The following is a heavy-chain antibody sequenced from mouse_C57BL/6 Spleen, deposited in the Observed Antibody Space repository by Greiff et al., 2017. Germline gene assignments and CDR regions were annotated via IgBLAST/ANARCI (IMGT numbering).Heavy chain of an antibody. CDR3: ARGMWYFDY. Sequence: VKLPQSGAELVKPGASVKISCKASGYAFSSYWLNWVKQRPGKGLEWIGQLYPGDGDTNYNGKFKGKATLTADKSSITTYMQLSSLTSEDAAVYFCARGMWYFDYWGQGTTLTVSS. J-gene: IGHJ2*01. CDR1: GYAFSSYW. V-gene: IGHV1-80*01. CDR2: LYPGDGDT.